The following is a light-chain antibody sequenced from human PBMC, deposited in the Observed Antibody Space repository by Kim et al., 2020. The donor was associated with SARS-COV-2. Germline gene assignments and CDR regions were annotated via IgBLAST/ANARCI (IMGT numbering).Light chain of an antibody. V-gene: IGKV3-15*01. J-gene: IGKJ3*01. CDR2: DAS. CDR3: QHYSKWPFT. CDR1: QSVNNK. Sequence: VSPGETASLSCRASQSVNNKVAWDQQKPGQAPRLLIQDASTRDTGIPARFSGSGSGTDFTLTISSLQSEDFAVYYCQHYSKWPFTFGPGTKVDIK.